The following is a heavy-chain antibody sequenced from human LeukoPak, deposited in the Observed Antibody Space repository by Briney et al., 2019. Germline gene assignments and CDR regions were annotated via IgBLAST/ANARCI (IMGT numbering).Heavy chain of an antibody. CDR2: FSFRSGST. CDR1: GFTFSSYS. V-gene: IGHV3-23*01. D-gene: IGHD2-21*02. Sequence: GGSLRLSCAASGFTFSSYSMNWVRQAPGKGLEWVSSFSFRSGSTSYADSVKGRFTISRDTSKNTVFLQVNSLRAEDTAVYYCAKKVVVTTNYFDYWGQGTLVTVSS. J-gene: IGHJ4*02. CDR3: AKKVVVTTNYFDY.